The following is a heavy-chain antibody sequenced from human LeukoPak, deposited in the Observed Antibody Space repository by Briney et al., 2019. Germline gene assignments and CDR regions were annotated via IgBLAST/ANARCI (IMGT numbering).Heavy chain of an antibody. J-gene: IGHJ5*02. Sequence: ASVKVSCKASGYTFTSYDINWVRQAPGQGLEWMGWMNPNSGNTGYAQKFQGRVTMTRNTSISTAYMELSSLRSEDTAVYYCASSCSSTSCYTGGFDPWGQGTLVTVSS. V-gene: IGHV1-8*01. CDR3: ASSCSSTSCYTGGFDP. CDR1: GYTFTSYD. D-gene: IGHD2-2*02. CDR2: MNPNSGNT.